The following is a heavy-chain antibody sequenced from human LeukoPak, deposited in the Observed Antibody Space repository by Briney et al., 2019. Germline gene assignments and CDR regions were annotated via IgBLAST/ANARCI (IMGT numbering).Heavy chain of an antibody. D-gene: IGHD1-20*01. Sequence: ASVKVSCKASNYTFASYGLSWVRQAPGQGLQWVGWISPNDGNTNYAQRFQARVTMSIDKSARTVYMELRRLRLDDTAVYYCVRVWPPNAVDRGMTYSDFTALDVWGQGTTVIVSS. CDR2: ISPNDGNT. J-gene: IGHJ3*01. CDR1: NYTFASYG. CDR3: VRVWPPNAVDRGMTYSDFTALDV. V-gene: IGHV1-18*01.